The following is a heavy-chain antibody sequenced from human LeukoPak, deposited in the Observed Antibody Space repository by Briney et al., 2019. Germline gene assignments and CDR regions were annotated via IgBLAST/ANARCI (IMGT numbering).Heavy chain of an antibody. D-gene: IGHD3-10*01. CDR2: ISAYNGNT. CDR1: GYTFTSYG. J-gene: IGHJ4*02. CDR3: ARDDVLLWFGPPGAFDY. V-gene: IGHV1-18*01. Sequence: ASVKVSCKASGYTFTSYGISWVRQAPGQGLEWMGWISAYNGNTNYAQKLQGRVTMTTDTSTSTAYMELRSLRSDDTAVYYCARDDVLLWFGPPGAFDYWGQGTLVTVSS.